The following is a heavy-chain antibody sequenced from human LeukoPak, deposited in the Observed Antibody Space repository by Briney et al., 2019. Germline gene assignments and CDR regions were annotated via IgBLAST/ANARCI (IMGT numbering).Heavy chain of an antibody. CDR3: ARDSVTMVRGVIITRPFDY. D-gene: IGHD3-10*01. J-gene: IGHJ4*02. CDR1: GYTFTSYG. CDR2: ISAYNGNT. Sequence: ASVKVSCKASGYTFTSYGISWGRQAPGQGLEWMGWISAYNGNTNYAQKLQGRVTMTTDTSTSTAYMELRSLRSDDTAVYYCARDSVTMVRGVIITRPFDYWGQGTLVTVSS. V-gene: IGHV1-18*01.